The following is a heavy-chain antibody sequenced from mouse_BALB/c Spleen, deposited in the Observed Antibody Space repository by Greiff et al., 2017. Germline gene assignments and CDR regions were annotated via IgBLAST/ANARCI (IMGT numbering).Heavy chain of an antibody. J-gene: IGHJ2*01. CDR2: ISYSGST. CDR1: GYSITSDYA. V-gene: IGHV3-2*02. CDR3: ARGLKYFDY. D-gene: IGHD1-3*01. Sequence: VQLKESGPGLVKPSQSLSLTCTVTGYSITSDYAWNWIRQFPGNKLEWMGYISYSGSTSYNPSLKSRISITRDTSKNQFFLQLNSVTTEDTATYYCARGLKYFDYWGQGTTLTVSS.